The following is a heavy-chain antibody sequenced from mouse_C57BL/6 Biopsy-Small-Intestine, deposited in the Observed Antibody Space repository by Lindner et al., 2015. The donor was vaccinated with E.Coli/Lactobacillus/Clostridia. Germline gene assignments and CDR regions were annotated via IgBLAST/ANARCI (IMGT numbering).Heavy chain of an antibody. D-gene: IGHD1-1*01. CDR3: ARYYYGSSYWYFDV. CDR1: GYSFTGYY. CDR2: INPSTGGT. Sequence: VQLQESGPELVKPGASVKISCKASGYSFTGYYMNWVKQGPEKSLEWIGEINPSTGGTTYNQKFKAKATLTVDKSSSTAYMQLKSLTSEDSAVYYCARYYYGSSYWYFDVWGTGTTVTVSS. J-gene: IGHJ1*03. V-gene: IGHV1-42*01.